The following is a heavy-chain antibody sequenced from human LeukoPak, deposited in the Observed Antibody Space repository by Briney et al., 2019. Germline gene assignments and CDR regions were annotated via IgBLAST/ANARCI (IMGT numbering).Heavy chain of an antibody. CDR2: INHSGST. CDR3: ARVRGGKYDYIWGSYRYLYYFDY. D-gene: IGHD3-16*02. V-gene: IGHV4-34*01. CDR1: GGSFSGYY. Sequence: PSETPSLTCAVYGGSFSGYYWSWIRQPPGKGLEWIGEINHSGSTNYNPSLKSRVTISVDTSKNQFSLKLSPVTAADTAVYYCARVRGGKYDYIWGSYRYLYYFDYWGQGTLVTVSS. J-gene: IGHJ4*02.